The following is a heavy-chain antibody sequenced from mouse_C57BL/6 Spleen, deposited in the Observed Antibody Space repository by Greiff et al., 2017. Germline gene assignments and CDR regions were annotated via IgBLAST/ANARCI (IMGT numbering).Heavy chain of an antibody. CDR2: IWRGGST. J-gene: IGHJ1*03. Sequence: VQLQQSGPGLVQPSQSLSITCTVSGFSLTSYGVHWVRQSPGKGLEWLGVIWRGGSTDYNAAFMSRLSITKDNSKSQVFFKMNSLQADDTAIYYCAKNYDYDAGWYFDVWGTGTTVTVSS. CDR3: AKNYDYDAGWYFDV. CDR1: GFSLTSYG. V-gene: IGHV2-5*01. D-gene: IGHD2-4*01.